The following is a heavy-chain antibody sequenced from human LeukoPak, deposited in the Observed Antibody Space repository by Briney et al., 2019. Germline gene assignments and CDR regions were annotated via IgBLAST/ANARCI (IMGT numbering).Heavy chain of an antibody. D-gene: IGHD2/OR15-2a*01. CDR1: GFNFRTDW. CDR2: INSDGKMT. Sequence: GGSLRLSCAVSGFNFRTDWMHWLRQLPGKGLVWVSRINSDGKMTTYADSVKGRFTISRDNAKNTLYLQMNSLRAEDTAVYYCASLLRGWGQGTLATVSS. J-gene: IGHJ4*02. V-gene: IGHV3-74*01. CDR3: ASLLRG.